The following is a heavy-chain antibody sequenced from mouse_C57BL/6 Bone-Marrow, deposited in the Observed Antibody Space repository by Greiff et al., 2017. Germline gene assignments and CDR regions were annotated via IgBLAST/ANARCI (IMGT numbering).Heavy chain of an antibody. J-gene: IGHJ3*01. CDR3: TLGGFAY. D-gene: IGHD3-3*01. V-gene: IGHV14-4*01. CDR2: IDPENGDT. CDR1: GFNIKDDY. Sequence: VQLQQSGAELVRPGASVKLSCTASGFNIKDDYMHWVKQRPEQGLEWIGWIDPENGDTEYASKFQGKATITADKSSNTAYLQLSSLTSEDTAVYYCTLGGFAYWGQGTLVTVSA.